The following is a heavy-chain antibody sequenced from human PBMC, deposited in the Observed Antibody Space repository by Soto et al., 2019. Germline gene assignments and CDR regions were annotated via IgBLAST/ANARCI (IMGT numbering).Heavy chain of an antibody. V-gene: IGHV1-18*01. D-gene: IGHD3-22*01. Sequence: QVQLVQSGAEVKKPGASVKVSCKASGYTFTSSGMSWVRQAPGQGLEWMGWISAHTGSSEYAQRFQGRVTMTTDRSTGTAYLGRGGLGSDDTPVYYCPGAFSYRGSDSRVYSFVAFDSWGPGTLVTVS. CDR3: PGAFSYRGSDSRVYSFVAFDS. CDR1: GYTFTSSG. CDR2: ISAHTGSS. J-gene: IGHJ3*01.